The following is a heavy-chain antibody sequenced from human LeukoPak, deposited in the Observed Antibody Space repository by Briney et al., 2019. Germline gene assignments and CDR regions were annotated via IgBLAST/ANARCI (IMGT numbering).Heavy chain of an antibody. D-gene: IGHD3-10*01. CDR1: GYTFTDYY. CDR3: ARGLRGSEDY. Sequence: GASVKVSCKASGYTFTDYYIYWVRQAPGQGLEWMGWINPNSGVTNYAQKFQGRVTMTRDTSISTAYMELSSLTSDDTAVYYCARGLRGSEDYWGQGALVTVSS. J-gene: IGHJ4*02. V-gene: IGHV1-2*02. CDR2: INPNSGVT.